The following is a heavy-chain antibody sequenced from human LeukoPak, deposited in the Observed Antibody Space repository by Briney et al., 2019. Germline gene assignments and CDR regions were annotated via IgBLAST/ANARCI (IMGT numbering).Heavy chain of an antibody. V-gene: IGHV3-64D*06. Sequence: GGSLRLSCSSSGFTFSSYAMHWVREAPGKGLEYVSSISSNGGSTYYADSVKGRFTISRDNSKNTLFLQMSSLRTEDTAVYYCASPYSGYDYNFDHWGQGTLVTLSS. CDR3: ASPYSGYDYNFDH. D-gene: IGHD5-12*01. CDR1: GFTFSSYA. CDR2: ISSNGGST. J-gene: IGHJ4*02.